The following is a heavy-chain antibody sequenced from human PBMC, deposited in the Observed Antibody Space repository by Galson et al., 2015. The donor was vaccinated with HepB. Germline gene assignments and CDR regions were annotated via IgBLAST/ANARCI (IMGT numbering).Heavy chain of an antibody. Sequence: PALVKPTQTLTLTCTFSGFSLSTGGLNVSWIRQPPGKALEWLARIDWDDDKYYTTSLRTRLTISKDTSKNQVVLTMTNMAPVETATYYVARIPPLLFGSGKYYSDYWGQEPWSPSPQ. CDR3: ARIPPLLFGSGKYYSDY. CDR2: IDWDDDK. D-gene: IGHD3-10*01. CDR1: GFSLSTGGLN. J-gene: IGHJ4*01. V-gene: IGHV2-70*11.